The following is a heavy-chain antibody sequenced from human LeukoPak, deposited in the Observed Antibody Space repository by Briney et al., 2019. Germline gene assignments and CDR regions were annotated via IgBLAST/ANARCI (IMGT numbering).Heavy chain of an antibody. J-gene: IGHJ5*02. CDR1: GYTFTSYY. V-gene: IGHV1-46*01. CDR2: INLSGGST. Sequence: ASVKVSCKASGYTFTSYYMHWVRQAPRQGLEWMGIINLSGGSTSYAQKFQGRVTMTRDTSTSTVYMELSSLRSEDTAVYYCARGVWGYCSSTSCPNWFDPWGQGTLVTVSS. CDR3: ARGVWGYCSSTSCPNWFDP. D-gene: IGHD2-2*01.